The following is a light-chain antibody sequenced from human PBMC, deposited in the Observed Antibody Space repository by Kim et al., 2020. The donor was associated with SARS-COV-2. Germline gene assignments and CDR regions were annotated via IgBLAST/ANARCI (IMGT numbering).Light chain of an antibody. CDR2: AKT. CDR3: NSRDSSGNHVL. V-gene: IGLV3-19*01. J-gene: IGLJ2*01. Sequence: ALGQTVRLTCQGDSLRTYHASWYQQKPGQAPLLVIDAKTNRPSGIPDRFSGSSSGNTASLTITGTQAEDEADYYCNSRDSSGNHVLFGGGTQLTVL. CDR1: SLRTYH.